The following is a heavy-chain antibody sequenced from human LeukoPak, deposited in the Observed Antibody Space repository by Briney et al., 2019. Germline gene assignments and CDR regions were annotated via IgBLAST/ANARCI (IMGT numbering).Heavy chain of an antibody. CDR1: GGSISSSSYY. J-gene: IGHJ4*02. V-gene: IGHV4-39*07. D-gene: IGHD3-22*01. Sequence: SETLSLTCTVSGGSISSSSYYWGWIRQPPGKGLEWIGSIYYSGSTYYNPSLKSRVSLSVDTSKNQFSLKLTSMTAADTAIYYCARDRYYENTVDSWGQGILVTVSA. CDR2: IYYSGST. CDR3: ARDRYYENTVDS.